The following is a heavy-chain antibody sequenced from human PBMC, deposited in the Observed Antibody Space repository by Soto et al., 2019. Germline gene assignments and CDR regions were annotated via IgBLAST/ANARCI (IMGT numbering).Heavy chain of an antibody. CDR1: GFTFSTSW. D-gene: IGHD3-10*01. CDR2: INPDGSVI. V-gene: IGHV3-7*05. Sequence: PGGSLRLSCAASGFTFSTSWMNWVRQTPGKGLEWVATINPDGSVIYYVDSVKGRFTISRDNVNNSLFLQMYTLRAEDTATFYCVRDRPFGFFEYWGQGIQVTVSP. CDR3: VRDRPFGFFEY. J-gene: IGHJ4*02.